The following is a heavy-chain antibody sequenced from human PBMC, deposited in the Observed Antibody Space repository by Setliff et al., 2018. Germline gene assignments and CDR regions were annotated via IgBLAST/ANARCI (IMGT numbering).Heavy chain of an antibody. CDR2: ISTSGSTI. J-gene: IGHJ6*03. CDR1: GFTFSNYG. Sequence: LRLSCAASGFTFSNYGMTWVRQAPGKGLEWISYISTSGSTIYYADSVKGRFTISRDKAHHSLFLQMNSLRAEDTAVYYCARYPRPHSSSSFSVYYYYMDVWGKGTTVTV. V-gene: IGHV3-48*01. CDR3: ARYPRPHSSSSFSVYYYYMDV. D-gene: IGHD6-6*01.